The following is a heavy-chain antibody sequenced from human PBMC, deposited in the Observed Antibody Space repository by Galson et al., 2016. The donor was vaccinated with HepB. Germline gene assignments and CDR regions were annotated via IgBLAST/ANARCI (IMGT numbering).Heavy chain of an antibody. V-gene: IGHV4-59*01. CDR3: ARVSYYDFWMDV. D-gene: IGHD3-3*01. Sequence: SETLSLTCTVSGGSISSYYWSWIRQPPGKGLEWIGYIYYSGSTNYNPSLKSRVTISVDTSKNQFSLKLSSVTAADTAVYYCARVSYYDFWMDVWGQGTTVTVSS. J-gene: IGHJ6*02. CDR1: GGSISSYY. CDR2: IYYSGST.